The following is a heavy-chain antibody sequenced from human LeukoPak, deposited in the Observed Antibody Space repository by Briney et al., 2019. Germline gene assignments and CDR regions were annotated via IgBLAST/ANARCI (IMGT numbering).Heavy chain of an antibody. CDR1: GFTFTTYS. CDR3: AKSLFIGSGGRKDWFDP. D-gene: IGHD3-3*01. J-gene: IGHJ5*02. CDR2: ISGSGGST. Sequence: GGSLRLSCAASGFTFTTYSMNWVRQAPGKGLEWVSAISGSGGSTYYADSVKGRFTISRDNSKNTLYLQMNSLRAEDTAVYYCAKSLFIGSGGRKDWFDPWGQGTLVTVSS. V-gene: IGHV3-23*01.